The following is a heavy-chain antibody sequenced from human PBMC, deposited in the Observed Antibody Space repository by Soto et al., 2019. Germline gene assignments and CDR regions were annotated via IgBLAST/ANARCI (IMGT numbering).Heavy chain of an antibody. Sequence: EVQLVESGGGLVQPGGSLRLSCAASGFTVSTKYMSWVRQAPGKGLEWVSVIYSGGSTFYADSVRGRFTISRDNSKNTVNLQMNSLRAEGTAVYYCARAPWAADYWGQGTLVTVSS. D-gene: IGHD3-16*01. CDR2: IYSGGST. V-gene: IGHV3-66*01. CDR3: ARAPWAADY. J-gene: IGHJ4*02. CDR1: GFTVSTKY.